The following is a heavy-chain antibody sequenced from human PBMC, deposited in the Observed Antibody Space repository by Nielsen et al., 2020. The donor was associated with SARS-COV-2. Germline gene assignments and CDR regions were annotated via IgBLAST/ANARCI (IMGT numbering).Heavy chain of an antibody. CDR3: AKRSGYTSGWYGDY. V-gene: IGHV3-23*01. D-gene: IGHD6-19*01. J-gene: IGHJ4*02. Sequence: GESLKISRVVSGFTISTYAMSWVRQAPGKGLEWVSAISASTYYADSVKGRFTISRDNSKNTLYLQMNSLRAEDTAVYYCAKRSGYTSGWYGDYWGQGTLVTVSS. CDR2: ISAST. CDR1: GFTISTYA.